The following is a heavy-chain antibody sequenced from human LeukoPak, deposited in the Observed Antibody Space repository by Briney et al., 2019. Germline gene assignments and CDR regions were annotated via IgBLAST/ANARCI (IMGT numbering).Heavy chain of an antibody. V-gene: IGHV1-2*02. Sequence: ASVKVSCKASGYTFTGYYIHWVRQAPGQGLEWMGWINPNSGGTKYAQKFQGRVTMTRDTSISTAYMELSRLESDDAAVYFCAREGTGSGLVVLAVKYYFDFWGQGTLVTVSS. J-gene: IGHJ4*02. CDR3: AREGTGSGLVVLAVKYYFDF. D-gene: IGHD2-15*01. CDR2: INPNSGGT. CDR1: GYTFTGYY.